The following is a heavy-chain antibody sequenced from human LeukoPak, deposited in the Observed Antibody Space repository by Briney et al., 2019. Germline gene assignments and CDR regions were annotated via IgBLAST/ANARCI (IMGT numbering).Heavy chain of an antibody. CDR3: ARWVNGDSSGSPFDY. J-gene: IGHJ4*02. CDR2: IYHSGST. Sequence: PSGTLSLTCAVSGGSISSSNWWSWVRQPPGKGLEWIGEIYHSGSTNYNPSLKSRVTISVDKSKNQFSLKLSSVTAADTAVYYCARWVNGDSSGSPFDYWGQGTLVTVSS. D-gene: IGHD3-22*01. V-gene: IGHV4-4*02. CDR1: GGSISSSNW.